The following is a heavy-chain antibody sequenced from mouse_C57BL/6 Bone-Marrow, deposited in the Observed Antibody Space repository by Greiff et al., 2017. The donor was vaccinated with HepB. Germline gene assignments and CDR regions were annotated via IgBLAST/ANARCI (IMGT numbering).Heavy chain of an antibody. J-gene: IGHJ3*01. V-gene: IGHV5-6*01. CDR2: ISSGGSYT. D-gene: IGHD1-1*01. Sequence: EVQGVESGGDLVKPGGSLKLSCAASGFTFSSYGMSWVRQTPDKRLEWVATISSGGSYTYYPDSVKGRFTISRDNAKNTLYLQMSSLKSEDTAMYYCARQHYYGSSYVWFAYWGQGTLVTVSA. CDR3: ARQHYYGSSYVWFAY. CDR1: GFTFSSYG.